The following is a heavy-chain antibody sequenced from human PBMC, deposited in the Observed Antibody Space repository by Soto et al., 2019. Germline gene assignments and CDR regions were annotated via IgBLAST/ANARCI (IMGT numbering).Heavy chain of an antibody. Sequence: AASVKVSCKASGGTFSSYAISWVRQAPGQGLEWMGGIIPIFGTANYAQKFQGRVTITADESTSTAYMELSSLRSEDTAVYYCATSGYYRGDAFDIWGQGTMVTVSS. CDR1: GGTFSSYA. CDR3: ATSGYYRGDAFDI. D-gene: IGHD2-15*01. CDR2: IIPIFGTA. J-gene: IGHJ3*02. V-gene: IGHV1-69*13.